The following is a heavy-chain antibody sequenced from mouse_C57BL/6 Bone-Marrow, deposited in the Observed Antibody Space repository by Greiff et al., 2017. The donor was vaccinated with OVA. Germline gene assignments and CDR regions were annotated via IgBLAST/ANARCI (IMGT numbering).Heavy chain of an antibody. CDR2: IYPRSGNT. CDR1: GYTFTGYG. CDR3: ARDGDYYGSSLVFAY. V-gene: IGHV1-81*01. D-gene: IGHD1-1*01. J-gene: IGHJ3*01. Sequence: QVQLKQSGAELARPGASVKLSCKASGYTFTGYGIRWVQQRPGQGLEWIGEIYPRSGNTYYNEKFKGKATLTADKSSSTAYMELRSLTSEDSAVYFCARDGDYYGSSLVFAYWGQGTLVTVSA.